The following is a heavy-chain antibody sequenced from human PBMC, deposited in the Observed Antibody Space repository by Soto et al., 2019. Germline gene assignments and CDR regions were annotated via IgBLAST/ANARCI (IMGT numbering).Heavy chain of an antibody. J-gene: IGHJ4*02. CDR2: INVSGALT. V-gene: IGHV3-23*01. D-gene: IGHD6-19*01. CDR3: VKDTQWLEYYFDS. CDR1: GFPFAAHV. Sequence: PGGSLRLSCAASGFPFAAHVMAWVRQSPGKGLQWVSSINVSGALTYYIESVKGRFTISRDNSEHTLYLQMNNLEADDTAIYYCVKDTQWLEYYFDSWGEVTLVTVPS.